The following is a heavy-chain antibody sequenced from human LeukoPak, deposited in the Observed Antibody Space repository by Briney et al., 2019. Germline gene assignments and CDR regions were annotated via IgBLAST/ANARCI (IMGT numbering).Heavy chain of an antibody. Sequence: SETLSLTCTVSGGSISSSSYYWGWIRQPPGKGLEWIGSIYYSGSTYYNPSLKSRVTISVDTSKNQFSLKLSSVTAADTAVYYCARPAGYCSSTSCYVWPYYYYYYMDVWGKGTTVTVSS. D-gene: IGHD2-2*01. CDR1: GGSISSSSYY. CDR2: IYYSGST. J-gene: IGHJ6*03. V-gene: IGHV4-39*01. CDR3: ARPAGYCSSTSCYVWPYYYYYYMDV.